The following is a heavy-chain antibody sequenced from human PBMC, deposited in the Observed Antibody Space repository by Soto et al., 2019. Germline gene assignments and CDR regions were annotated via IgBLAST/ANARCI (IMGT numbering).Heavy chain of an antibody. CDR2: ISAYNGNT. V-gene: IGHV1-18*01. J-gene: IGHJ6*02. D-gene: IGHD6-19*01. Sequence: ASVKVSCKASGYTFTSYGISWVRQAPGQGLEWMGWISAYNGNTNYAQNFQGRVTMTTDTSTSTAYMEMSSLRSEDTAIYYCARVEAVAGLYNYPGLDVWRQGTAVPVSS. CDR3: ARVEAVAGLYNYPGLDV. CDR1: GYTFTSYG.